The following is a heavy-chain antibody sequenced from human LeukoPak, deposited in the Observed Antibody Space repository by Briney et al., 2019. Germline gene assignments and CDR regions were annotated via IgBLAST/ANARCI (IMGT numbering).Heavy chain of an antibody. D-gene: IGHD4-23*01. J-gene: IGHJ6*03. CDR1: GGSISSRSDY. CDR2: LDSSGST. V-gene: IGHV4-39*01. Sequence: SETLSLTCTVSGGSISSRSDYWGWIRKTPGKGLEWIGNLDSSGSTYYNPSLKSRVTISVGTSKNQFSLNLRSVTAADTAIYFCSRSHDYGGLYFYYYMDVWGKGTTVTVSS. CDR3: SRSHDYGGLYFYYYMDV.